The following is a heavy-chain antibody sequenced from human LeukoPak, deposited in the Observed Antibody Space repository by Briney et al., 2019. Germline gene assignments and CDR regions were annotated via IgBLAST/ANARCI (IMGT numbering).Heavy chain of an antibody. CDR2: IYYSGST. CDR3: ASADYYDSSGYPY. V-gene: IGHV4-30-4*01. Sequence: SETLSLTCTVSGGSISSGDYYWSWIRQPPGKGLEWIGYIYYSGSTYYNPSLKSRVTISVDTSKNQFSLKLSSVIAADTAVYYCASADYYDSSGYPYWGQGTLVTVSS. J-gene: IGHJ4*02. CDR1: GGSISSGDYY. D-gene: IGHD3-22*01.